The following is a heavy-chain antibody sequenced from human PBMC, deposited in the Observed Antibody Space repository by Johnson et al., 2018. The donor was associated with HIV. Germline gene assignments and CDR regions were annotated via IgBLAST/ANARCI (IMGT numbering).Heavy chain of an antibody. D-gene: IGHD2-15*01. CDR3: ASSGYCRGGSCYRWHAFDI. CDR1: GFTFSDYY. V-gene: IGHV3-11*04. J-gene: IGHJ3*02. Sequence: QVQLVESGGGLVKPGGSLSLSCAASGFTFSDYYMSWIRQAPGKGLEWVSYISRSGSSIYYADSVKGRFTIFRDNAKNSLFLEISSLRAEDTAVYYCASSGYCRGGSCYRWHAFDIWGQGTMVTVSS. CDR2: ISRSGSSI.